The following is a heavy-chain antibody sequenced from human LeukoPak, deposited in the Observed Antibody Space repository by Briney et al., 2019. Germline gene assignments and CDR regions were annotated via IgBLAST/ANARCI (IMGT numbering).Heavy chain of an antibody. CDR3: ARGRVTYYDFWSGYPYFDY. D-gene: IGHD3-3*01. Sequence: PSETLSLTCAVYGGSFSGYYWSWIRQPPGKGLEWIGEINHSGSTNYNPSLKSRVTISVDTSKNQFSLKLSSVTAADTAVYYCARGRVTYYDFWSGYPYFDYWGQGTLVTVPS. V-gene: IGHV4-34*01. CDR1: GGSFSGYY. J-gene: IGHJ4*02. CDR2: INHSGST.